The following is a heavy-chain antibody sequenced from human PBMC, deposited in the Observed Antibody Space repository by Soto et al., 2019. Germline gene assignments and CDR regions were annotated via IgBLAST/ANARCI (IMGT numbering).Heavy chain of an antibody. CDR2: SRDKPQGYST. CDR1: GFTLSDHY. J-gene: IGHJ3*02. V-gene: IGHV3-72*01. CDR3: ARGDTPMITGMDSFDI. D-gene: IGHD5-18*01. Sequence: PGGSLRLSCAGSGFTLSDHYIDWVRQAPGKGLEWVGRSRDKPQGYSTAYAASVKGRFTTSRDESKNSAYLQMNSLKTEDTAVYFCARGDTPMITGMDSFDIWGQGTMVTVSS.